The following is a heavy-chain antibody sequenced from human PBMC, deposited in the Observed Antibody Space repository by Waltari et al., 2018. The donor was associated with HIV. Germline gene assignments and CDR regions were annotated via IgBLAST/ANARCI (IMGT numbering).Heavy chain of an antibody. V-gene: IGHV4-59*08. CDR3: ARLDLRGGWRVGMDV. CDR2: IFYIGST. D-gene: IGHD6-19*01. J-gene: IGHJ6*02. Sequence: QVQLQESGPGLVKPSETLSLTCTVSGGSISTYYWSWILQPPGKGLEWIGYIFYIGSTNYNPSLKSRVTISVDTSKNQVSLKLSSVTAADTAVDYCARLDLRGGWRVGMDVWGQGTTVTVSS. CDR1: GGSISTYY.